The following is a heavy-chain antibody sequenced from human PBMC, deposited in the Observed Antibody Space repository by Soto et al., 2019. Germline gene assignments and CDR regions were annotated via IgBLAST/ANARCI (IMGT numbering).Heavy chain of an antibody. D-gene: IGHD2-2*02. V-gene: IGHV3-11*01. CDR1: GFTFSDYD. Sequence: QVQLVESGGGLVKPGGSLRLSCAASGFTFSDYDMSWIRQAPGKGLEWVSSISSRASTIYYADSVKGRFTISRDNAKESLYLQINSLRAEDTAVYHCARDPWVLNPRYFDLWGRGTLVTVSS. J-gene: IGHJ2*01. CDR2: ISSRASTI. CDR3: ARDPWVLNPRYFDL.